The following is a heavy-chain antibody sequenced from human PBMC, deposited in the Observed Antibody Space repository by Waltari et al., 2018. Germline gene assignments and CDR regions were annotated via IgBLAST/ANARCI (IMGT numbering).Heavy chain of an antibody. V-gene: IGHV3-7*03. CDR2: IKPDGSGK. Sequence: EVQLVESGGGLVQPGGSLRLSCAASGFSFSSYWMTWFRQAPGTGLEWVATIKPDGSGKVYVDSVKGRFSISRDNAKNSLYLQMNSLRAEDTAIFYCARMGAGRAPDYWGQGTLVTVSP. CDR3: ARMGAGRAPDY. D-gene: IGHD3-16*01. CDR1: GFSFSSYW. J-gene: IGHJ4*02.